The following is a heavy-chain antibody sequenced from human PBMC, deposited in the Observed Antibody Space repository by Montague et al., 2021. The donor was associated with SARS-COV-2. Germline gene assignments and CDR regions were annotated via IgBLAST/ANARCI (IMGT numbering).Heavy chain of an antibody. J-gene: IGHJ3*01. CDR1: GGSITNNIDY. CDR2: IYYTGXT. V-gene: IGHV4-39*02. Sequence: SETLSLTCTVSGGSITNNIDYWAWIRQPPGKGLEWMGSIYYTGXTXYXXXXKXRVTISVVTSKNHFTLKLSSVTAAETAVYYCARLKRYFDSSGSPSAFDFWGQGTKVTVSS. D-gene: IGHD3-22*01. CDR3: ARLKRYFDSSGSPSAFDF.